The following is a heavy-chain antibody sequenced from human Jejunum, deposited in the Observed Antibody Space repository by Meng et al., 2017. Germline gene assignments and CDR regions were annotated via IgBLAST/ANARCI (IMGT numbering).Heavy chain of an antibody. J-gene: IGHJ1*01. D-gene: IGHD4-23*01. Sequence: VQPQESGPGRVKPAQSLSLTCTGSGGSMNSAGHYWSWIRQDTGKGLEWIGYIHYSGGTYYNPSLKSRVTISVDTSKNQFSLKLNSVSAADTAVYYCARATAGNSEYFQNWGQGTLVTVSS. CDR1: GGSMNSAGHY. CDR3: ARATAGNSEYFQN. V-gene: IGHV4-31*03. CDR2: IHYSGGT.